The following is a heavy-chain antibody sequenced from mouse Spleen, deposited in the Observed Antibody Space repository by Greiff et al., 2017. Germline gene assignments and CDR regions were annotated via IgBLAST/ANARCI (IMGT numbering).Heavy chain of an antibody. V-gene: IGHV5-17*01. CDR1: GFTFRDYG. Sequence: EVKLVESGGGLVKPGGSLKLSCAASGFTFRDYGMHWVRQAPEKGLEWVAYISSGSSTIYYADTVKGRFTISRDNAKNTLFLQMTSLRSEDTAMYYCARGLYYGIYYYAMDYWGQGTSVTVSS. J-gene: IGHJ4*01. CDR2: ISSGSSTI. D-gene: IGHD2-1*01. CDR3: ARGLYYGIYYYAMDY.